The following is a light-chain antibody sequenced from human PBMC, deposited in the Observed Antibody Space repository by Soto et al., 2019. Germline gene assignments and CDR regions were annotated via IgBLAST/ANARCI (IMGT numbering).Light chain of an antibody. Sequence: DIQMTQSPSSLSASVGDRVTVTCRASQSIRSYLNWYQQKPGKAPKLLIYAASSLQSGVPSRFSGSASGTDFTLTISSLQPEDFATYYCQQSYSTHWTFGQGTRVEIK. V-gene: IGKV1-39*01. CDR1: QSIRSY. CDR3: QQSYSTHWT. J-gene: IGKJ1*01. CDR2: AAS.